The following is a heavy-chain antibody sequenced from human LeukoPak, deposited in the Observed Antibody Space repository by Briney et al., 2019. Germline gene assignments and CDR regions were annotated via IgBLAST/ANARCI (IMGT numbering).Heavy chain of an antibody. CDR3: ARGLAVVSPFDF. J-gene: IGHJ4*02. V-gene: IGHV1-2*02. CDR2: INTNSVGT. D-gene: IGHD3-22*01. Sequence: ASVKVSCKASGYTFTGYYIHWVRQAPGQGPEWMGWINTNSVGTNYGQKFQGRVTMTRDTSISTANMELSRLTSDDTAVYYCARGLAVVSPFDFWGQGTLVTVSS. CDR1: GYTFTGYY.